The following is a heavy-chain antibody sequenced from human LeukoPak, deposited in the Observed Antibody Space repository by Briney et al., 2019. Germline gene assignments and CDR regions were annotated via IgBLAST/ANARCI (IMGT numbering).Heavy chain of an antibody. CDR1: GGSISSGGYY. Sequence: SQTLSLTCTVSGGSISSGGYYWSWIRQHPGKGLEWIGYIYYSGSTNYNPSLKSRVTISVDTSKNQFSLKLSSVTAADTAVYYCARRVYDFWSGSDPEAGFDPWGQGTLVTVSS. V-gene: IGHV4-31*03. CDR2: IYYSGST. D-gene: IGHD3-3*01. J-gene: IGHJ5*02. CDR3: ARRVYDFWSGSDPEAGFDP.